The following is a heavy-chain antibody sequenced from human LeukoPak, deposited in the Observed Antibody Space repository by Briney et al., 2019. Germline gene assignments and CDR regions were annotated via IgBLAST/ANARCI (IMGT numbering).Heavy chain of an antibody. CDR3: ARRRTMVRGVIPWFDP. V-gene: IGHV4-34*01. D-gene: IGHD3-10*01. Sequence: PSETLSLTCAVYGGSFSGYYWSWIRQPPGKGLEWIGEINHSGSTNYNPSLKSRVTISVDTSKNQFSLKLSSVTAADTAVYYCARRRTMVRGVIPWFDPWGQGTLVTVSS. J-gene: IGHJ5*02. CDR2: INHSGST. CDR1: GGSFSGYY.